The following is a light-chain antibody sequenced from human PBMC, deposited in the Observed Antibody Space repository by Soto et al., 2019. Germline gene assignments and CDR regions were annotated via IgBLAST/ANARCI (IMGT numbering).Light chain of an antibody. Sequence: DIKLTQSPSSLSASVGDRVTITCRASQTIHHYLNWYQQIPGKAPKLLIFAASTLQDGVPSRFSGSGSGSDFTLTISSLQPADFATYCCQRTFSSQLTFGGGTRLEIK. CDR1: QTIHHY. J-gene: IGKJ4*01. CDR2: AAS. CDR3: QRTFSSQLT. V-gene: IGKV1-39*01.